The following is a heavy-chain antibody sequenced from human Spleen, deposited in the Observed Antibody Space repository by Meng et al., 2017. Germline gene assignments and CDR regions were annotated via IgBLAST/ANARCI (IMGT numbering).Heavy chain of an antibody. J-gene: IGHJ4*02. V-gene: IGHV5-51*01. CDR1: GYSFTTNW. CDR3: ARHSDVYDSKASLEY. D-gene: IGHD3-22*01. CDR2: IYPGDSDT. Sequence: GESLKISCKGSGYSFTTNWIAWVRQMPGKGLEWMGIIYPGDSDTRYSPSFQGQVTISADKSISTAYLQWSSLKASDTAMYYCARHSDVYDSKASLEYWGQGTLVTVSS.